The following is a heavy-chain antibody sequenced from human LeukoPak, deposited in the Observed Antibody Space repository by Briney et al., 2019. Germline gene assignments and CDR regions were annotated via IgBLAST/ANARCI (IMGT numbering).Heavy chain of an antibody. V-gene: IGHV1-18*01. CDR3: ARGRRAGTSIYYSDY. Sequence: ASVKVSCKASGYTFTSCGISWVRQAPGQGLEWMGWISAYNGNTNYAQKLQGRVTMTTDTSTSTAYMELRSLRSDDTAVYYCARGRRAGTSIYYSDYWGQGTLVTVSS. D-gene: IGHD1-7*01. CDR2: ISAYNGNT. CDR1: GYTFTSCG. J-gene: IGHJ4*02.